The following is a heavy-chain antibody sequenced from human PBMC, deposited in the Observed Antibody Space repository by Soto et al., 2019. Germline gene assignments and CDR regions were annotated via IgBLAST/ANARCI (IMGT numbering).Heavy chain of an antibody. CDR3: ARSIAAAGTKYYYYYYGMDV. CDR2: ISAYNGNT. D-gene: IGHD6-13*01. J-gene: IGHJ6*02. Sequence: DSVKVSCKASGYTFTSYGISWVRQAPGQGLEWMGWISAYNGNTNYAQKLQGRVTMTTDTSTSTAYMELRSLRSDDTAVYYCARSIAAAGTKYYYYYYGMDVWGQGTTVTVSS. V-gene: IGHV1-18*01. CDR1: GYTFTSYG.